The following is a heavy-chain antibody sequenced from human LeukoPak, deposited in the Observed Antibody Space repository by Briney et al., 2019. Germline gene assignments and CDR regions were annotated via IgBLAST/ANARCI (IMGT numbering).Heavy chain of an antibody. Sequence: QPGGSLRLSCAASGFTFSSYWMHWVRQTPGKGLVWVSRINNDGSLTNYADSVKGRFTISRDNAKNTLYLQMNSLRAEDTAVYYCARPGIALAGDYWGQGALVTVSS. J-gene: IGHJ4*02. V-gene: IGHV3-74*01. CDR1: GFTFSSYW. D-gene: IGHD6-19*01. CDR2: INNDGSLT. CDR3: ARPGIALAGDY.